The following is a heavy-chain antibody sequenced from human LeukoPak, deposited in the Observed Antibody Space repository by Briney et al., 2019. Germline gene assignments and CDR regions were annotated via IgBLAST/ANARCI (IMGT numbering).Heavy chain of an antibody. Sequence: GGTLRLSCAASGFTFTSYGMSWVRQAPGKGLEWVSAISGSGGSTYYADSVKGRFTVSRDNSKNTLYLQMNSLRAEDTAVYYCAKSSCSSTSCLYCFDYWGQGTLVTVSS. CDR3: AKSSCSSTSCLYCFDY. CDR2: ISGSGGST. CDR1: GFTFTSYG. D-gene: IGHD2-2*01. J-gene: IGHJ4*02. V-gene: IGHV3-23*01.